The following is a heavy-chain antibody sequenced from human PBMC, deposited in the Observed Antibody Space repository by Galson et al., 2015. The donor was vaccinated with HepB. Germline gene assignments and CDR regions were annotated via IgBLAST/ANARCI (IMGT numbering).Heavy chain of an antibody. CDR3: ARGGYDLSGRGDPFDF. CDR1: GYTFPSYG. Sequence: SVKVSCKASGYTFPSYGIHWLRQAPGQGLEWMGWISAYNGNTNYAQSLQGRVTLTTDTSTRTAYTELRSLRSDDTAVYYCARGGYDLSGRGDPFDFWGQGTMVTVSS. CDR2: ISAYNGNT. D-gene: IGHD3-22*01. V-gene: IGHV1-18*01. J-gene: IGHJ3*01.